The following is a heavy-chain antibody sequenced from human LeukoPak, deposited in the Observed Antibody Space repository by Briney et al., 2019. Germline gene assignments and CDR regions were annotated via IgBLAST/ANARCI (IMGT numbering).Heavy chain of an antibody. CDR1: GFTFSSYA. V-gene: IGHV3-48*04. D-gene: IGHD3-22*01. J-gene: IGHJ4*02. CDR3: ARAHPPHYYDSSGYPPPFDF. Sequence: GGSLRLSCAASGFTFSSYAMSWVRQAPGKGLEWVSYISSSGSTIYYADSVKGRFTISRDNAKNSLYLQMNSLRAEDTAVYYCARAHPPHYYDSSGYPPPFDFWGQGTLVTVSS. CDR2: ISSSGSTI.